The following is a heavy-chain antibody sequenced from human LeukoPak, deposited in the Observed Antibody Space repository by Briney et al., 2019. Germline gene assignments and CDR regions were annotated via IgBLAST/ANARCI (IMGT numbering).Heavy chain of an antibody. D-gene: IGHD6-6*01. Sequence: GGSLRLSCTASGFTFSNFAMNWVRQTPGKGLEWVSVISGSGDNTYYADSVKGRFTISRDNSKNMLYLQMNSLRAEDTAVYYCAKWKYSNSGIDDYWGQGTLVTVSS. CDR1: GFTFSNFA. J-gene: IGHJ4*02. CDR3: AKWKYSNSGIDDY. V-gene: IGHV3-23*01. CDR2: ISGSGDNT.